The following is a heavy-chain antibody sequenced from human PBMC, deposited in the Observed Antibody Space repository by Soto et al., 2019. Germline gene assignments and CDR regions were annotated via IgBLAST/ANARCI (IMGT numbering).Heavy chain of an antibody. CDR2: IIPIFGTA. J-gene: IGHJ4*02. CDR3: ARDPSYYGSGSLSPFDY. Sequence: QVQLVQSGAEVKKPGSPVKVSCKASGGTFSSYAISWVRQAPGQGLEWMGGIIPIFGTANYAQKFQGRVTITADESTSTAYMELSSLRSEDTAVYYCARDPSYYGSGSLSPFDYWGQGTLVTVSS. CDR1: GGTFSSYA. V-gene: IGHV1-69*01. D-gene: IGHD3-10*01.